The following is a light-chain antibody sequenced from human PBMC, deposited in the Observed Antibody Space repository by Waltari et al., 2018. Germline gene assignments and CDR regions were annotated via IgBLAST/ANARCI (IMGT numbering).Light chain of an antibody. CDR2: SHN. Sequence: TQAPSASGAPGQEVTISCSGRSSNLGFNSVNWYHHLPGTAPKLLIYSHNQRPSGVPGRFSGSKSGSSASLAISGLQSEDEGDYYCSTWDDSLNGPVFGGGTKLTVL. CDR1: SSNLGFNS. V-gene: IGLV1-44*01. CDR3: STWDDSLNGPV. J-gene: IGLJ3*02.